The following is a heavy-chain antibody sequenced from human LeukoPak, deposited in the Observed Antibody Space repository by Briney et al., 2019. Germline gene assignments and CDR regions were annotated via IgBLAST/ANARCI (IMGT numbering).Heavy chain of an antibody. CDR2: IRSKANSYAT. J-gene: IGHJ6*03. CDR3: TRHEDYGGYYYYMDV. D-gene: IGHD4-23*01. Sequence: PGGSLRLSCAASGFTFSGSAMHWVRQASGKGLEWVGRIRSKANSYATAYAASVKGRFTISRDDSKNTAYLQMNSLKTEDTAVYYCTRHEDYGGYYYYMDVWGKGTTVTVSS. CDR1: GFTFSGSA. V-gene: IGHV3-73*01.